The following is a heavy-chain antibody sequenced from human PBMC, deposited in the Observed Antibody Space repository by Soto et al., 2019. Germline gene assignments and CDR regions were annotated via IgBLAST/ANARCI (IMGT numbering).Heavy chain of an antibody. Sequence: ASVKVSCKASGYRFTSYGIGWVRQAPGQGLEWMGWIGADNGDTNYAQNFQGRVTMTTDTSTTTSYMELRSLTSDDTAVYFCARDWKGAEGFDPWGQGTLVTV. V-gene: IGHV1-18*01. CDR2: IGADNGDT. CDR1: GYRFTSYG. J-gene: IGHJ5*02. CDR3: ARDWKGAEGFDP. D-gene: IGHD1-1*01.